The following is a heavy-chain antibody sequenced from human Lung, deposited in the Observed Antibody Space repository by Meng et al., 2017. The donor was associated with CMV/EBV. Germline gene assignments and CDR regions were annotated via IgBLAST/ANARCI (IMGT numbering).Heavy chain of an antibody. J-gene: IGHJ6*02. V-gene: IGHV3-23*01. CDR1: GFTFSSYA. CDR2: ISGSGGST. D-gene: IGHD2-2*03. CDR3: AKDWVDIVVVPAADV. Sequence: GGSLRLXCAASGFTFSSYAMSWVRQAPGKGLEWVSAISGSGGSTYYADSVKGRFTISRDNSKNTLYLQMNSLRAEDTAVYYCAKDWVDIVVVPAADVWGQGTTVTVSS.